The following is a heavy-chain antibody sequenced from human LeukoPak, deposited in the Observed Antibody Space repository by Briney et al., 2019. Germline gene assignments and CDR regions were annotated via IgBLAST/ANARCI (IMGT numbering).Heavy chain of an antibody. J-gene: IGHJ4*02. CDR1: GGSFSGYY. CDR2: INHRGST. Sequence: SETLSLTCAVYGGSFSGYYWSWIRQPPGKGLEWIGEINHRGSTNYSPSLKSRVTISVDKSKNQFSLKLSSATAADTAVYYCARGPRFDYWGQGTLVTVSS. CDR3: ARGPRFDY. V-gene: IGHV4-34*01.